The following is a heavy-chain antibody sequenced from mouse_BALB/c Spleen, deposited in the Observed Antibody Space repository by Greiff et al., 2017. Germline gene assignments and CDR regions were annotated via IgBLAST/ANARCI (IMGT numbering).Heavy chain of an antibody. CDR2: ISSGGSYT. V-gene: IGHV5-6-4*01. J-gene: IGHJ3*01. CDR1: GFTFSSYT. D-gene: IGHD1-1*01. CDR3: TRKGLRSAWFAY. Sequence: DVKLVESGGGLVKPGGSLKLSCAASGFTFSSYTMSWVRQTPEKRLEWVATISSGGSYTYYPDSVKGRFTISRDNAKNTLYLQMSSLKSEDTAMYYCTRKGLRSAWFAYWGQGTLVTVSA.